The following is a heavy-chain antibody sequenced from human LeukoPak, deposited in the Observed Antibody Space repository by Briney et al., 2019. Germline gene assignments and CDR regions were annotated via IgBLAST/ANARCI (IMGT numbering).Heavy chain of an antibody. D-gene: IGHD6-19*01. Sequence: GGSLRLSCAASGFTFSSYAMHWVRQAPGKGLEYVSAISGSGGSTYYADSVKGRFTISRDNSKNTLYLQMNSLRAEDTAVYYCAKEQWLVRSYYGMDVWGQGTTVTVSS. CDR1: GFTFSSYA. CDR3: AKEQWLVRSYYGMDV. J-gene: IGHJ6*02. V-gene: IGHV3-23*01. CDR2: ISGSGGST.